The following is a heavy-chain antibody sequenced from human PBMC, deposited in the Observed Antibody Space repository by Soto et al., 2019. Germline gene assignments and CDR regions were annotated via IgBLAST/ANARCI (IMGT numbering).Heavy chain of an antibody. Sequence: EVPLLESGGGLVQPGGSLRLSCAASGFTFSSYAMNWVRQAPGKGLEWVSVISGSGDSTYYADSVKGRFTISRDNSKNTLYLQMNSLRAEETAVYYCARRGSGSYYDYWGQGTLVTVSS. CDR3: ARRGSGSYYDY. D-gene: IGHD1-26*01. J-gene: IGHJ4*02. CDR1: GFTFSSYA. V-gene: IGHV3-23*01. CDR2: ISGSGDST.